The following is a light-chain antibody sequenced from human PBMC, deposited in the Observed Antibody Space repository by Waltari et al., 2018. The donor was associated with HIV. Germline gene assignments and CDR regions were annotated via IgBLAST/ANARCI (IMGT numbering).Light chain of an antibody. CDR1: MPVSTY. V-gene: IGKV1-39*01. Sequence: DIHMTQSPSSLSASVGDRVTITCRQIMPVSTYVNLVKQRPGRAPTLLMYGASTLQDGVPSRFSGSGSGTDFTLTISSLQPEDLATYYCQQTYSSLWTFGQGTKVEI. CDR3: QQTYSSLWT. J-gene: IGKJ1*01. CDR2: GAS.